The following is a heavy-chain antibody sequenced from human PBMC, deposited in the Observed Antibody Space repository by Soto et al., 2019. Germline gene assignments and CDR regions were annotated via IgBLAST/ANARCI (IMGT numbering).Heavy chain of an antibody. CDR2: ISGSGGST. V-gene: IGHV3-21*01. CDR1: GFTFSSYS. D-gene: IGHD3-16*02. Sequence: GGSLRLSCAASGFTFSSYSMNWVRQAPGKGLEWVSAISGSGGSTYYADSVKGRFTISRDNAKNSLYLQMNSLRAEDTAVYYCARTQYYDYIWGSYRPEGKFDYWGQGTLVTVSS. CDR3: ARTQYYDYIWGSYRPEGKFDY. J-gene: IGHJ4*02.